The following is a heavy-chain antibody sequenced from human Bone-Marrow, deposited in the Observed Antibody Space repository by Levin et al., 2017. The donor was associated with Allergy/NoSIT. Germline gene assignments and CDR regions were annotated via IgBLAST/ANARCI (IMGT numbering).Heavy chain of an antibody. J-gene: IGHJ4*02. CDR2: ISSSSSYI. Sequence: PGGSLRLSCAASGFTFSSYSMNWVRQAPGKGLEWVSSISSSSSYIYYADSVKGRFTISRDNAKNSLYLQMNSLRAEDTAVYYCARDFPDYYGSGSYYSLDYWGQGTLVTVSS. CDR3: ARDFPDYYGSGSYYSLDY. D-gene: IGHD3-10*01. V-gene: IGHV3-21*01. CDR1: GFTFSSYS.